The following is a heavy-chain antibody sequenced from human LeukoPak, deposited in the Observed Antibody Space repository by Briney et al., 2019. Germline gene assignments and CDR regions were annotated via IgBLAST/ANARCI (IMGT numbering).Heavy chain of an antibody. V-gene: IGHV3-30*04. CDR2: ISYDGSNK. Sequence: AGGSLRLSCAACGFTFSSYAMHGVREAPGKGREWVAVISYDGSNKYYADSVKGRFTISRDNSKNTLYLQMNSLRAEDTAVYYCARDLIGSSRGWFGELLPYFDYWGQGTLVTVSS. J-gene: IGHJ4*02. D-gene: IGHD3-10*01. CDR1: GFTFSSYA. CDR3: ARDLIGSSRGWFGELLPYFDY.